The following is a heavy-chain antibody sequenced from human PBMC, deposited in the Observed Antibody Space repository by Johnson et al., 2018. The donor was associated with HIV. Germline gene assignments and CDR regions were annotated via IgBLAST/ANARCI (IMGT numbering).Heavy chain of an antibody. Sequence: VQLVESGGGVVQPGRSLRLACVTSGFSISNYAMHWVRQAPGKGLEWVAVISYDGSNKYYVDSVKARFTISRDDARNTLYLQMNSLRVEDTALYYCARDGDDGDEADDTKGAFDIWGQGTMVTVSS. V-gene: IGHV3-30*04. CDR1: GFSISNYA. D-gene: IGHD3-9*01. J-gene: IGHJ3*02. CDR3: ARDGDDGDEADDTKGAFDI. CDR2: ISYDGSNK.